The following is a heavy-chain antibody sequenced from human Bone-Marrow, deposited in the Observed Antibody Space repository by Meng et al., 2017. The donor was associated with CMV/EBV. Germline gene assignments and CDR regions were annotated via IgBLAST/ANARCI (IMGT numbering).Heavy chain of an antibody. V-gene: IGHV1-8*01. CDR2: MNPNSGNT. CDR3: ARGDPKFYYYYGMDV. J-gene: IGHJ6*02. Sequence: ASVKVSCKASGYTFTSYDINWVRQATGQGLEWMGWMNPNSGNTGYAQKFQGRVTMTRNTSISTAYMELSRLRSEDTAVYYCARGDPKFYYYYGMDVWGQGTTVTVSS. CDR1: GYTFTSYD.